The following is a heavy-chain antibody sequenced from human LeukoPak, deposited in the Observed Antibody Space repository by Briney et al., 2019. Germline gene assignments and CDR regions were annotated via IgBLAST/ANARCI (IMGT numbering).Heavy chain of an antibody. CDR3: AKDNPTLWFGELWVDY. V-gene: IGHV3-30*02. Sequence: GGSLRLSCAASGFTFSSYGMYWVRQAPGKGLEWVAFIRYDGSNKYYADSVKGRFTISRDNSKNTLYLQVNSLRAEDTAVYYCAKDNPTLWFGELWVDYWGQGTLVTVSS. CDR1: GFTFSSYG. D-gene: IGHD3-10*01. CDR2: IRYDGSNK. J-gene: IGHJ4*02.